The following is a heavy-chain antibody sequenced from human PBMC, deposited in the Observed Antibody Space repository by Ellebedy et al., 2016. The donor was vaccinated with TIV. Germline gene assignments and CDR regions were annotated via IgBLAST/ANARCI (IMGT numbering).Heavy chain of an antibody. V-gene: IGHV1-18*01. CDR2: INTDNRNI. CDR1: GYTFTKYG. Sequence: ASVKVSCXTSGYTFTKYGITWVRQAPGQGLEWMGWINTDNRNIYSARDLRGRVTLTTDTSSSTAYMEVTSLRSDDTAVYYCTRDPQDPQLPIDYWGQGTLVTVSS. D-gene: IGHD6-19*01. J-gene: IGHJ4*02. CDR3: TRDPQDPQLPIDY.